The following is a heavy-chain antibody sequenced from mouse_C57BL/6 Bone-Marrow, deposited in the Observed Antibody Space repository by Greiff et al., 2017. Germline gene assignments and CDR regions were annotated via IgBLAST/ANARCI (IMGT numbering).Heavy chain of an antibody. CDR2: IHPNSGST. Sequence: VQLQQSGAELVKPGASVKLSCKASGYTFTSYWMHWVKQRPGQGLEWIGMIHPNSGSTNYNEKFKSKATLTVDKSSSTAYMQLSSLTSEDSAVYYCASEGFYYSYYYAMDYWGQGTSVTVSS. D-gene: IGHD2-1*01. CDR1: GYTFTSYW. CDR3: ASEGFYYSYYYAMDY. V-gene: IGHV1-64*01. J-gene: IGHJ4*01.